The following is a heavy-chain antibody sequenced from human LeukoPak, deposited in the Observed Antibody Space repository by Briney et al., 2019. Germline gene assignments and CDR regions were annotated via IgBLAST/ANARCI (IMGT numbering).Heavy chain of an antibody. Sequence: GGSLRLSCAASGFTFSSYGMHWVRQAPGKGLEWVAVIWYDGSNKYYADSVKGRFTISRDNSKNTLYLQMNSLRAEDTAVYYCAKDLSDGYNSAFDYWGQGTLVTVSS. CDR1: GFTFSSYG. CDR3: AKDLSDGYNSAFDY. D-gene: IGHD5-12*01. V-gene: IGHV3-33*06. J-gene: IGHJ4*02. CDR2: IWYDGSNK.